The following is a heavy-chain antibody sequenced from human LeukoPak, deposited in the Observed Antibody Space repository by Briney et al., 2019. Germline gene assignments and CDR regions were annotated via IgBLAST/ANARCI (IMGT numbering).Heavy chain of an antibody. V-gene: IGHV1-8*01. CDR3: ARGLRGVIILNYYYYGMDV. CDR1: GYTFTSYD. CDR2: MNPNSGNT. D-gene: IGHD3-10*01. J-gene: IGHJ6*02. Sequence: ASVKVSCKASGYTFTSYDINWVRQATGQGLEWMGWMNPNSGNTGYAQKFQGRVTMTRNTSISTAYMELSSLRSEDTAVYYCARGLRGVIILNYYYYGMDVWGQGTTVTVSS.